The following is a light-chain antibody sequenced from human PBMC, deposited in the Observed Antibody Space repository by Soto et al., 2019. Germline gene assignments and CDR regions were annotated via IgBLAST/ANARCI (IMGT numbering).Light chain of an antibody. CDR2: GES. CDR1: QSISNSY. CDR3: QQYGSSSYT. Sequence: EIVLTQSPGTLSLSPGERATLSCRASQSISNSYLAWYLQKPGQAPRLLMYGESSRATGILDRFSGSGSGTDFTLTISRLEPEDFGVYYCQQYGSSSYTFGQGTKLEIK. J-gene: IGKJ2*01. V-gene: IGKV3-20*01.